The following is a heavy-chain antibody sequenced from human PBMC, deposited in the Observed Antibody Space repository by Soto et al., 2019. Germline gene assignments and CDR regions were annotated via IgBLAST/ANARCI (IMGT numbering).Heavy chain of an antibody. CDR1: GYSFTSYW. V-gene: IGHV5-51*01. D-gene: IGHD2-2*01. CDR2: IYPGDSDT. J-gene: IGHJ5*02. CDR3: ARSLRCSSTSCYVDWFDP. Sequence: GESLKISCKGSGYSFTSYWIGWVRQMPGKGLEWMGIIYPGDSDTRYSPSFQGQVTISADKSISTAYLQWSSLKASDTAMYYCARSLRCSSTSCYVDWFDPWGQGTLVTVSS.